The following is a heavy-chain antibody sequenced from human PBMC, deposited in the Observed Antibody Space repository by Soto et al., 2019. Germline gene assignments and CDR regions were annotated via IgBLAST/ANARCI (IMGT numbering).Heavy chain of an antibody. CDR2: ITGSGSQI. J-gene: IGHJ4*02. Sequence: GGSLRLSCAVSGFTLSTFAMTWVRQAPGKGLECVSGITGSGSQIHYADSVKGRFTISKDNSKNTLYLQMDSLRADDTAVYFCAKDAVYKDGLWLMDQWGQGTQVTVSS. CDR3: AKDAVYKDGLWLMDQ. CDR1: GFTLSTFA. D-gene: IGHD2-21*01. V-gene: IGHV3-23*01.